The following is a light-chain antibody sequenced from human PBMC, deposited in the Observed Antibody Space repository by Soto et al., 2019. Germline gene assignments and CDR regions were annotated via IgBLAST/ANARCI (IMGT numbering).Light chain of an antibody. CDR1: SSDVGSYNL. CDR2: EGS. J-gene: IGLJ3*02. CDR3: CSSAGSSTWV. V-gene: IGLV2-23*01. Sequence: QSALTQPASVSGSPGQSITISCTGTSSDVGSYNLVSWYQHHPGKAPKLMIYEGSQRPSGFSNRFSGSKSGSTASLTISGLQAEDEADYYCCSSAGSSTWVFGGGTKLTVL.